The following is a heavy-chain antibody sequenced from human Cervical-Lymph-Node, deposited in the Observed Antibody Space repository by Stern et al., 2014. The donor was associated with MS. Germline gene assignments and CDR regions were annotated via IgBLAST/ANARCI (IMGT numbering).Heavy chain of an antibody. J-gene: IGHJ4*02. D-gene: IGHD3-10*01. CDR1: GGSISSGDYY. V-gene: IGHV4-30-4*01. Sequence: QVQLQESGPGLVKPSQTLSLTCAVSGGSISSGDYYWGWIRQPPGKGLEWLGYIFYTGSSHYNPSLKSRVIISVDTYNNQFSLRLSSVTAADTAVYYCARRAYYSAAIDYWGQGTLVTVSS. CDR3: ARRAYYSAAIDY. CDR2: IFYTGSS.